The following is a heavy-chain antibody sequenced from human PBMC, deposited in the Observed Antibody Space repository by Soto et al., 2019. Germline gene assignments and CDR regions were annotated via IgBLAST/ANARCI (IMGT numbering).Heavy chain of an antibody. D-gene: IGHD1-26*01. V-gene: IGHV5-10-1*01. CDR1: GYSFTSYW. CDR3: ARGGKYYYGMDV. J-gene: IGHJ6*02. Sequence: SLKISCKGSGYSFTSYWISWVRQMPGKGLEWMGRIDPSDSYTNYSPSFQGHVTISADKSISTAYLQWSSLKASDTAMYYCARGGKYYYGMDVWGQGTTVTVSS. CDR2: IDPSDSYT.